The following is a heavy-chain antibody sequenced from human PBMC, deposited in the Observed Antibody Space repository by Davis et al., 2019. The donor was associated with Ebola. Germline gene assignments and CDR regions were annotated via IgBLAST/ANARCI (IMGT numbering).Heavy chain of an antibody. J-gene: IGHJ5*02. CDR3: ARGLRFLEWFPNWFDP. D-gene: IGHD3-3*01. CDR1: GGSISSSSYY. CDR2: IYYSGST. Sequence: MPSETLSLTCTVSGGSISSSSYYWGWIRQPPGKGLEWIGSIYYSGSTYYNPSLKSRVTISVDTSKNQFSLKLSSVTAADTAVYYCARGLRFLEWFPNWFDPWGQGTLVTVSS. V-gene: IGHV4-39*01.